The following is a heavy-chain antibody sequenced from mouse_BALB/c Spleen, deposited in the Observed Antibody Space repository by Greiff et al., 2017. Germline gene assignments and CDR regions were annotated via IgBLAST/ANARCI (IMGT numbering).Heavy chain of an antibody. V-gene: IGHV5-4*02. CDR3: ARERDDGYYAYYAMDY. Sequence: EVQLVESGGGLVKPGGSLKLSCAASGFTFSDYYMYWVRQTPEKRLEWVATISDGGSYTYYPDSVKGRFTISRDNAKNNLYLQMSSLKSEDTAMYYCARERDDGYYAYYAMDYWGQGTSVTVSS. D-gene: IGHD2-3*01. CDR1: GFTFSDYY. CDR2: ISDGGSYT. J-gene: IGHJ4*01.